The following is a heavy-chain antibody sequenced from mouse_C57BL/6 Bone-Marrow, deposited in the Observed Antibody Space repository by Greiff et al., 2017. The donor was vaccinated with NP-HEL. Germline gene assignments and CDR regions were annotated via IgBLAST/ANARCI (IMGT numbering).Heavy chain of an antibody. CDR2: IYPGSGST. D-gene: IGHD3-2*02. Sequence: QVQLQPGAELVKPGASVKMSCKASGYTFTSYWITWVKQRPGQGLEWIGDIYPGSGSTNYNEKFKSKATLTVDTSSSTAYMQLSSLTSEDSAVYYCAREGDSSGYLGVDYWGQGTTLTVSS. CDR1: GYTFTSYW. J-gene: IGHJ2*01. V-gene: IGHV1-55*01. CDR3: AREGDSSGYLGVDY.